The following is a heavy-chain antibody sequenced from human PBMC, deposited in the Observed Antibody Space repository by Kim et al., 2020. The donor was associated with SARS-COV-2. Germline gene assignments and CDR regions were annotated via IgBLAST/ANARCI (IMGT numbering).Heavy chain of an antibody. Sequence: SETLSLTCAVSGGSISSSNWWSWVRQPPGKGLEWIGEIYHSGSTNYNPSLKSRVTMSVDKSKNQFSLNLSSVTAADTAVYYCARDGLGITTYSSSKFRDPLGYWGQGTLVTVSS. CDR1: GGSISSSNW. J-gene: IGHJ4*02. CDR2: IYHSGST. D-gene: IGHD6-13*01. CDR3: ARDGLGITTYSSSKFRDPLGY. V-gene: IGHV4-4*02.